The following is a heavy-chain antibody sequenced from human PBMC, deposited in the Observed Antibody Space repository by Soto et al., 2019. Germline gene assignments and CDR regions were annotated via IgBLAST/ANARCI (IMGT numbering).Heavy chain of an antibody. CDR3: AKDRRGSGSYLRTYFDY. CDR1: GFTFSSYA. V-gene: IGHV3-23*01. D-gene: IGHD3-10*01. CDR2: ISGSGGST. J-gene: IGHJ4*02. Sequence: GGSLRLSCAASGFTFSSYAMSWVRQAPGKGLEWVSAISGSGGSTYYADSVKGRFTISRDNSKNTLYLQMNSLRAEDTAVYYCAKDRRGSGSYLRTYFDYWGQGTLVTVSS.